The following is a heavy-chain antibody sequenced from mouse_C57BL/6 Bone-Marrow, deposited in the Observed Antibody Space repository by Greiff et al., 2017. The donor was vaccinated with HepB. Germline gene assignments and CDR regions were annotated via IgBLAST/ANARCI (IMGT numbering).Heavy chain of an antibody. CDR2: IYPRSGNT. CDR1: GYTFTSYG. D-gene: IGHD1-1*01. V-gene: IGHV1-81*01. CDR3: ARGGAITTAAGGFAY. Sequence: QVQLQQSGAELARPGASVKLSCKASGYTFTSYGISWVKQRTGQGLEWIGEIYPRSGNTYYNEKFKGKATLTADKSSSTAYMGLRSLTSEDSAVYFCARGGAITTAAGGFAYWGQGTLVTVSA. J-gene: IGHJ3*01.